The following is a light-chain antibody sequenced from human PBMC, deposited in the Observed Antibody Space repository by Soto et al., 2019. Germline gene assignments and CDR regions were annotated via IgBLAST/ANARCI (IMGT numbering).Light chain of an antibody. CDR1: QSVSSSY. Sequence: VMTQSPATLSLSPGERATLSCRASQSVSSSYLAWYQQKPGQAPRLLIYGASSRATGIPDRFSGSGSGTDFTLTISRLEPEDFAVYYCQQYGSSPYTFGQGTKLEIK. J-gene: IGKJ2*01. V-gene: IGKV3-20*01. CDR2: GAS. CDR3: QQYGSSPYT.